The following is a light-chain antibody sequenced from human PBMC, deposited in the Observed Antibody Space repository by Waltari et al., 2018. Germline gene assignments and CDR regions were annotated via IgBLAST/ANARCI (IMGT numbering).Light chain of an antibody. Sequence: QSALTQPASVSGSPGQSITISCPGTDSDVGAYDFVSWSQQHPGKAPHLIIYEVSNRPSGMSNRYAASKSGNTADLTISGLQAEDEADYYCSSYTTSSARGVFGTGTRVTVL. CDR3: SSYTTSSARGV. J-gene: IGLJ1*01. CDR1: DSDVGAYDF. V-gene: IGLV2-14*01. CDR2: EVS.